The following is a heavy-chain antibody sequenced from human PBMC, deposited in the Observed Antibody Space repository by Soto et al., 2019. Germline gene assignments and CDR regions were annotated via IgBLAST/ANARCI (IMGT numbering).Heavy chain of an antibody. Sequence: VQLQESGPGLVKPSQTLSLTCTVSGGSISSGGYYWSWVRQAPGKGLEWVSAISGSGGSTYYADSVKGRFTISRDNSKNTLYLQMNSLRAEDTAVYYCAKDTNYYDSSGYYYRPEYFQHWGQGTLVTVSS. D-gene: IGHD3-22*01. J-gene: IGHJ1*01. CDR3: AKDTNYYDSSGYYYRPEYFQH. V-gene: IGHV3-23*01. CDR1: GGSISSGGYY. CDR2: ISGSGGST.